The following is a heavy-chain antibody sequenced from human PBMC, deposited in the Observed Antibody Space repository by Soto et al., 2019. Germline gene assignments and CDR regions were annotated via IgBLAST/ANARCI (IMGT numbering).Heavy chain of an antibody. CDR3: ARDLRIVGATTIYDAFDI. Sequence: PGGSLRLSCAASGFTVSSNYMSWVRQAPGKGLEWVSVIYSGGSTYYADSVKGRFTISRDNSKNTLYLQMNSLRAEDTAVYFCARDLRIVGATTIYDAFDIWGQGTMVTVSS. D-gene: IGHD1-26*01. V-gene: IGHV3-66*01. J-gene: IGHJ3*02. CDR2: IYSGGST. CDR1: GFTVSSNY.